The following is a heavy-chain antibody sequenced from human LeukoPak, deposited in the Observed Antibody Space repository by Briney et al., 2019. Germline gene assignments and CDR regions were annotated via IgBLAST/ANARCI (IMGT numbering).Heavy chain of an antibody. V-gene: IGHV5-51*01. D-gene: IGHD3-9*01. J-gene: IGHJ3*02. Sequence: GESLKISCKGSGYSFTSYWISWVRQMPGKGLEWMGIIYPGDSDTRYSPSFQGQVTISADKSISTAYLQWSSLKASDTAMYYCASAVGTYDILTGYPYDAFDIWGQGTMVTVSS. CDR1: GYSFTSYW. CDR2: IYPGDSDT. CDR3: ASAVGTYDILTGYPYDAFDI.